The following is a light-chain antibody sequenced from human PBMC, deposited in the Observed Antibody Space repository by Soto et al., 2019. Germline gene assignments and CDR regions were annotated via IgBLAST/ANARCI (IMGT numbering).Light chain of an antibody. J-gene: IGLJ3*02. V-gene: IGLV2-14*01. CDR2: DVT. CDR1: SSDVGGYNY. CDR3: SLYTISSTWV. Sequence: QSALTQPASVSGSPGQSITISCTGTSSDVGGYNYVSWYQQHPGKAPKLIIYDVTNRPSGVSNRFSGSKSGNTASLTISGLQAEDEADYYCSLYTISSTWVFGGGTKLTVL.